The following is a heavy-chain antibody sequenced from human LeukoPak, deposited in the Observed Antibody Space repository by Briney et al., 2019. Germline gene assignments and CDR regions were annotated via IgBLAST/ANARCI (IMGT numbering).Heavy chain of an antibody. V-gene: IGHV3-15*01. CDR2: IKSKVDGGTT. Sequence: GGSLRLSCATSGFTFSNAWMNWVRQAPGKGLEWVGRIKSKVDGGTTAYAAPVKGRFTISRDDSKNTVYLQMNSLKIEDTAVYYCATGGYFLDFWGQGTPVTVSS. CDR1: GFTFSNAW. D-gene: IGHD2/OR15-2a*01. J-gene: IGHJ4*02. CDR3: ATGGYFLDF.